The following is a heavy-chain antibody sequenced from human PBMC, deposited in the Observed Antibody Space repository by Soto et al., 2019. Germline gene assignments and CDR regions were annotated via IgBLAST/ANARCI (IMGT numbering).Heavy chain of an antibody. D-gene: IGHD2-8*02. V-gene: IGHV4-59*12. CDR2: IYYTENT. CDR3: ARDKITGLFDY. Sequence: SETLYITCIVSGGTISNYYWGWYRQPPGRGLEWIGYIYYTENTNQNPSLKSRLTISIDTSKNQFSLKLTSVTAADTAVYYCARDKITGLFDYWGQGTLVTVSS. CDR1: GGTISNYY. J-gene: IGHJ4*02.